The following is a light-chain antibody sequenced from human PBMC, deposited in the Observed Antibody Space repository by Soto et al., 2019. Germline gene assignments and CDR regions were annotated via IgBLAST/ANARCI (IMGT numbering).Light chain of an antibody. Sequence: DIQMTQSPSSLSASVGDRVTITCRASQSISSYLNWYQQKPGKAPKLLIYAASSLQSGVPSRFCGSGSGTYFTLTISSLQPEDFATYYCQQSYSTPYTFGQGTKLEIK. J-gene: IGKJ2*01. V-gene: IGKV1-39*01. CDR2: AAS. CDR3: QQSYSTPYT. CDR1: QSISSY.